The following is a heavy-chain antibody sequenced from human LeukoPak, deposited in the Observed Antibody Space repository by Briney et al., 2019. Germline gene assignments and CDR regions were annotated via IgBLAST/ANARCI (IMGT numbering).Heavy chain of an antibody. CDR2: ISYDGSNK. CDR3: ARDSIAARQVPFDY. J-gene: IGHJ4*02. V-gene: IGHV3-30-3*01. D-gene: IGHD6-6*01. CDR1: GFTFRSFA. Sequence: GGTLGLSCAASGFTFRSFAMLWVRQAPAKGREWVAVISYDGSNKYYADSVKGRFTISRDNSKNTLYLQMSSLRAEDTAVYYCARDSIAARQVPFDYWGQGTLVTVSS.